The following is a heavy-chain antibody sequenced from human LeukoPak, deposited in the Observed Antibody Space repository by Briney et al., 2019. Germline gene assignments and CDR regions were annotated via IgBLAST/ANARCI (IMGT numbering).Heavy chain of an antibody. CDR3: ARVGQYYDFWSGYYTDAFDI. Sequence: PSETLSLTCAVYGGSFSGYYWSWIRQPPGKGLEWIGEINHSGSTTYNPSLKSRVTISVDTSKNQFSLKLSSVTAADTAVYYCARVGQYYDFWSGYYTDAFDIWGQGTMVTVSS. V-gene: IGHV4-34*01. D-gene: IGHD3-3*01. CDR1: GGSFSGYY. J-gene: IGHJ3*02. CDR2: INHSGST.